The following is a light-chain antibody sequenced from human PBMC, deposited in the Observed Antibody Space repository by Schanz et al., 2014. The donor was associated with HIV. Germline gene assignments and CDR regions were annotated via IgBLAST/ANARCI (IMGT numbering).Light chain of an antibody. CDR2: RNN. V-gene: IGLV1-44*01. CDR3: ATWDDSLEGWV. Sequence: QSVLTQPPSASGTPGQRVTISCSGSSSNIKMNAVNWYQHLPGMGPKLLIYRNNQRPSGVPDRFSGSKSGTSASLAISGLRSEDEADYFCATWDDSLEGWVFGGGTKLTVL. J-gene: IGLJ3*02. CDR1: SSNIKMNA.